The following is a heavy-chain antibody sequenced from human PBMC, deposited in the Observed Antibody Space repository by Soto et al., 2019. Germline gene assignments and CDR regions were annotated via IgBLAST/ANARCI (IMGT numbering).Heavy chain of an antibody. D-gene: IGHD5-12*01. CDR1: GYTFTSYD. V-gene: IGHV1-8*01. J-gene: IGHJ6*03. Sequence: WASVKVSCKASGYTFTSYDSNWVRQATGQGLEWMGWMNPNSGNTGYAQKFQGRVTMTRNTSISTAYMELSSLRSEDTAVYYCARGVRGYSGYSNYYYYYMDVWGKGTTVTVSS. CDR3: ARGVRGYSGYSNYYYYYMDV. CDR2: MNPNSGNT.